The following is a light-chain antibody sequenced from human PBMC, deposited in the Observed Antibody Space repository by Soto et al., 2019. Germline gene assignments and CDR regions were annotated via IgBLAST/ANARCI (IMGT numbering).Light chain of an antibody. V-gene: IGKV1-5*01. CDR2: GAS. CDR1: QSINSW. CDR3: KQYNTWT. Sequence: DIQMTQSPSTLSASVGDRVTITCRASQSINSWLAWYQQKPGKAPKLLIYGASILEGGVPSRFSGSGSGTEFTLTISGLQPDDFATYFCKQYNTWTLGQGTKVDIK. J-gene: IGKJ1*01.